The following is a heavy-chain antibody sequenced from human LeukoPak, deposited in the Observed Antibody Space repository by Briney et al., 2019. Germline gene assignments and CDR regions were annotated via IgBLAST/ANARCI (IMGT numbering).Heavy chain of an antibody. CDR3: AKQGRDIVGATSAHFDY. D-gene: IGHD1-26*01. CDR1: GYTFTSYY. Sequence: ASVKVSCKASGYTFTSYYMHWVRQAPGQGLEWMGIINPSGGSTSYAQKFQGRVTMTRDMSTSTVYMELSSLRSEDTAVYYCAKQGRDIVGATSAHFDYWGQGTLVTVSS. V-gene: IGHV1-46*01. J-gene: IGHJ4*02. CDR2: INPSGGST.